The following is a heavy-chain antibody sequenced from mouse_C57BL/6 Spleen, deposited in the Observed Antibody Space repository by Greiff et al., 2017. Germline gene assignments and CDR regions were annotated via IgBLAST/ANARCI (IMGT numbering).Heavy chain of an antibody. Sequence: EVQVVESGGGLVQPGGSLSLSCAASGFTFTDYYMSWVRQPPGKALEWLGFIRNKANGYTTEYSASVKGRFTISRDNSQSILYLQMNALRAEDSATYYCARYSSYGNPWDYWGQGTSVTVSS. V-gene: IGHV7-3*01. D-gene: IGHD2-10*01. J-gene: IGHJ4*01. CDR3: ARYSSYGNPWDY. CDR1: GFTFTDYY. CDR2: IRNKANGYTT.